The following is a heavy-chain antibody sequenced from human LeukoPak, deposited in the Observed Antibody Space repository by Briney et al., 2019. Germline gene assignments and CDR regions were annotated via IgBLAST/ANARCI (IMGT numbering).Heavy chain of an antibody. CDR3: AKGRPRYGSGVWRDY. CDR1: GFTFSRNS. V-gene: IGHV3-48*01. Sequence: PGGSLRLSCAASGFTFSRNSMNWVRQAPGKGLEWVSYISSSSRTKYYADSVKGRFTISRDNAKNSLYLQMNSLRAEDTAVYYCAKGRPRYGSGVWRDYWGQGTLVTVSS. J-gene: IGHJ4*02. D-gene: IGHD3-10*01. CDR2: ISSSSRTK.